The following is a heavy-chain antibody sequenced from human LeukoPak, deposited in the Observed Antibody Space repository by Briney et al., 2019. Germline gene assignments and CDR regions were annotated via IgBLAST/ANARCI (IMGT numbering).Heavy chain of an antibody. CDR3: ARQSRPGYFDY. Sequence: GGSLRLSCESSGFIFSTYSMNGVRQAPARGREWVSYISSSSSTIYYADSVKGRFTISRDNAKNSLSLQMNSLRAEDTAVFYCARQSRPGYFDYWGQGTLVTVSS. CDR2: ISSSSSTI. V-gene: IGHV3-48*01. J-gene: IGHJ4*02. CDR1: GFIFSTYS.